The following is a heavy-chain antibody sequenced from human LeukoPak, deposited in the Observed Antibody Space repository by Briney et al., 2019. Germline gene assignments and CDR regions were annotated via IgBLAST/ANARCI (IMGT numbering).Heavy chain of an antibody. CDR1: GFTFSSYW. V-gene: IGHV3-23*01. D-gene: IGHD6-13*01. J-gene: IGHJ4*02. Sequence: PGGSLRLSCAASGFTFSSYWMHWVRQAPGKGLVWVSVISGSGGSTYYADSVKGRFTISRDNSKNTLFLQMNSLRAEDTAVYYCAKGSVAAVVTFIDFWGQGTLVTVSS. CDR2: ISGSGGST. CDR3: AKGSVAAVVTFIDF.